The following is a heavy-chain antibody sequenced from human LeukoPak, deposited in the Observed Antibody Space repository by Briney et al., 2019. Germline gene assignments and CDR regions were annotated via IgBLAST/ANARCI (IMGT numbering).Heavy chain of an antibody. Sequence: PGGSLRLSCAASGFTFSGSAMHWVRQASGKGLEWVGRIRSKANSYATAYAASVKGRFTISRDDSKNTAYLQMNSLKTEDTAVYYCCLLGAAAGKTQNLDFDYWGQGTLVTVSS. CDR1: GFTFSGSA. CDR2: IRSKANSYAT. J-gene: IGHJ4*02. V-gene: IGHV3-73*01. CDR3: CLLGAAAGKTQNLDFDY. D-gene: IGHD6-13*01.